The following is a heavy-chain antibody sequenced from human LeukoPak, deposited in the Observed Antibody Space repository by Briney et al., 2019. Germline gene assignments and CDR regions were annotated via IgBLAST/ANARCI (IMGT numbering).Heavy chain of an antibody. CDR2: ISGDGSST. J-gene: IGHJ4*02. Sequence: GGSLRLSCAASGFTFSSYWMYWVRQAPGKRLVWVSRISGDGSSTHYADSVKGRFTISRDNANNTLSLQMNSLRAEDTAVYYCARDDSGSFGYWGQGTLVAVSS. D-gene: IGHD1-26*01. CDR3: ARDDSGSFGY. CDR1: GFTFSSYW. V-gene: IGHV3-74*01.